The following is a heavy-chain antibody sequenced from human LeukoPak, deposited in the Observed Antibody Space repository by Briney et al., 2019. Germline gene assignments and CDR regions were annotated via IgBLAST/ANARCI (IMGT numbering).Heavy chain of an antibody. J-gene: IGHJ6*03. V-gene: IGHV4-39*01. CDR1: GGSISSSSYY. D-gene: IGHD2-8*01. CDR2: IYYSGST. Sequence: PSETLSLTCTVSGGSISSSSYYWGWIRQPPGTGLEWIGSIYYSGSTYYNPSLKSRVTISVDTSKNQFSLKLSSVTAADTAVYYCARGMVAGRRPKLPYYMDVWGKGTTVTISS. CDR3: ARGMVAGRRPKLPYYMDV.